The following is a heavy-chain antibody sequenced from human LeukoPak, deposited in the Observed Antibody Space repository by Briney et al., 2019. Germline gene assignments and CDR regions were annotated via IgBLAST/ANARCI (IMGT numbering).Heavy chain of an antibody. Sequence: SLRPSCAPPGFTFTNYGMHSVRQAPGKRLEWVAPIYPKRSNQYYTHSVRGRLTISRDNSKNTLCLHKNSLRTEDTAVYYFAKRRDLYNALDYWGQGTLVTVSS. CDR3: AKRRDLYNALDY. V-gene: IGHV3-30*18. CDR2: IYPKRSNQ. CDR1: GFTFTNYG. J-gene: IGHJ4*02. D-gene: IGHD5-24*01.